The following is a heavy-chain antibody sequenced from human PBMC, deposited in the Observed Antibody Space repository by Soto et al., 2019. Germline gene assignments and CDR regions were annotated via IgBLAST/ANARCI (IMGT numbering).Heavy chain of an antibody. D-gene: IGHD3-22*01. Sequence: PGGSLRLSCAASGFTFSSYSMNWVRQAPGKGLEWVSSISSSSSYIYYADSVKGRFTISRDNAKNSLYLQMNSLRAEDTAVYYCAREGDYYYDSSGYLHAFDIWGQGTMVTVSS. CDR3: AREGDYYYDSSGYLHAFDI. V-gene: IGHV3-21*01. CDR1: GFTFSSYS. J-gene: IGHJ3*02. CDR2: ISSSSSYI.